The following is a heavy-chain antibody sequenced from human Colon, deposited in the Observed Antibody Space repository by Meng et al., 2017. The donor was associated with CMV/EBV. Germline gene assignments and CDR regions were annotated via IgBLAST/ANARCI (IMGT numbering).Heavy chain of an antibody. D-gene: IGHD2-21*02. J-gene: IGHJ6*02. CDR1: GFTFSSYS. CDR2: ISSSSSTI. V-gene: IGHV3-48*04. Sequence: GESLKISCAASGFTFSSYSMNWVRQAPGKGLEWVSYISSSSSTIYYADSVKGRFTISRDNAKNSLYLQMNSLRAEDTAVYYCAKHDFDYGMDVWGQGTTVTVSS. CDR3: AKHDFDYGMDV.